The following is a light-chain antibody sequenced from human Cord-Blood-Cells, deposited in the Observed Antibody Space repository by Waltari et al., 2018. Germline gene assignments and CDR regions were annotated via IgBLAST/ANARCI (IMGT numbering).Light chain of an antibody. V-gene: IGKV1-5*01. J-gene: IGKJ2*01. CDR1: QSISSW. CDR3: QQYNSYLYT. CDR2: DAS. Sequence: DIQMTQSPSPLSASVGDRVTITCRASQSISSWLAWYQQKPGKAPKLLIYDASSLESGVPARFSGSGSGTEFTLTISRLQPDDFATYYCQQYNSYLYTFGHGTKLEIK.